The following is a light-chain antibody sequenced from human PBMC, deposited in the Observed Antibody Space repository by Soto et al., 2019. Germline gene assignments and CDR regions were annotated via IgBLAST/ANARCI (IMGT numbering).Light chain of an antibody. Sequence: QSVLTQPASVSGSPGQSITISCTGTSSDVGSYNLVSWYQQHPGKAPKLMIYEGSKRPSGVSTRFSGSKSGNTASLTISVLQAEDEADYYCFSYAGSSTYVVFGGGTKLTVL. V-gene: IGLV2-23*01. CDR1: SSDVGSYNL. CDR2: EGS. CDR3: FSYAGSSTYVV. J-gene: IGLJ2*01.